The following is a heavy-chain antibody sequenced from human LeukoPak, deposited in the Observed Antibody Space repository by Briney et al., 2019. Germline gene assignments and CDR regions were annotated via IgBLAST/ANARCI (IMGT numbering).Heavy chain of an antibody. V-gene: IGHV3-66*01. J-gene: IGHJ4*02. Sequence: GGSLRLSCAASGFTVSSNYMSWVRQAPGKGLEWVSVIYSGGSTYYADSVKGRFTISRDNSKNTLYLQMNSLRAEDTAVYYRAKETTTMMGGYYFDYWGQGTLVTVSS. D-gene: IGHD3-22*01. CDR1: GFTVSSNY. CDR2: IYSGGST. CDR3: AKETTTMMGGYYFDY.